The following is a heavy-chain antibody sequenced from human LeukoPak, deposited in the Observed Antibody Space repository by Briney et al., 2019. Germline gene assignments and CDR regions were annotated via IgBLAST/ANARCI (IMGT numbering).Heavy chain of an antibody. D-gene: IGHD3-3*01. V-gene: IGHV5-51*01. CDR1: GYSFTSYW. CDR3: ARRGNSGYYLIDY. CDR2: IYPTDSDT. Sequence: GESLKISCKGSGYSFTSYWIGWVRQMPGKGLEWMGIIYPTDSDTKYSPSFQGQVTISADKSISTVYLQWSSLKASDTAMYYCARRGNSGYYLIDYWGQGTLVPVSS. J-gene: IGHJ4*02.